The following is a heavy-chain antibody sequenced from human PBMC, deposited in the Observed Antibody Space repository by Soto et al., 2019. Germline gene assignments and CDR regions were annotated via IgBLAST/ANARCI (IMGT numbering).Heavy chain of an antibody. CDR1: GFTVSSNY. CDR2: IYSGISA. J-gene: IGHJ5*02. D-gene: IGHD1-26*01. CDR3: ARGKWSVGATSSFAWFDP. Sequence: GGSLRLSCAASGFTVSSNYMTWVRQAPGKGLEWVSLIYSGISAYYADSVKGRFTISRDNSKNTLYLQMNSLRTEDTAVFYCARGKWSVGATSSFAWFDPWGQGTQVTVSS. V-gene: IGHV3-66*01.